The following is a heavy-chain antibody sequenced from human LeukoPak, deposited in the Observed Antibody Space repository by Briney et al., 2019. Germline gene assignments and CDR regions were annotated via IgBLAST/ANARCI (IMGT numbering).Heavy chain of an antibody. CDR3: ARHSTFFGVVIIKGRVRGPFDY. CDR2: INHSGST. CDR1: GGSFSGYY. D-gene: IGHD3-3*01. V-gene: IGHV4-34*01. J-gene: IGHJ4*02. Sequence: SETLSFTCAVYGGSFSGYYWSWIRQPPGKGLEWIGEINHSGSTNYNPSLKSRVTISVDTSKNQFSLKLSSVTAADTAVYYCARHSTFFGVVIIKGRVRGPFDYWGQGTLVTVSS.